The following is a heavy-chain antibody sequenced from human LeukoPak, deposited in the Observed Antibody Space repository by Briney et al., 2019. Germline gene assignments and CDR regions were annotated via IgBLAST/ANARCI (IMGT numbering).Heavy chain of an antibody. CDR2: IYSCGST. CDR3: ASSGSYSYYYYGMDV. V-gene: IGHV3-66*01. D-gene: IGHD1-26*01. CDR1: GFILRRNY. J-gene: IGHJ6*02. Sequence: GGSLRLSCAATGFILRRNYMSWVRPATWKGLAWVRVIYSCGSTYYADSVQVRFTISRDNVNNTLYLQMNSLRAEETAVYYCASSGSYSYYYYGMDVWGQGTTVTVSS.